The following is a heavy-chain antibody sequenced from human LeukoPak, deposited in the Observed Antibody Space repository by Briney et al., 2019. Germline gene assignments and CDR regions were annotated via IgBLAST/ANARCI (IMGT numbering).Heavy chain of an antibody. CDR3: ARRGSSSWYGFDY. J-gene: IGHJ4*02. D-gene: IGHD6-13*01. V-gene: IGHV4-59*08. Sequence: SETLSLTCTVSGGSISSYYWSWIRQPPGKGLEWIGYIYYSGSTNYNPSLKSRVTISVDTSKNQFSLKLSSVTAADTAVYYCARRGSSSWYGFDYWGQGTLVTVSS. CDR1: GGSISSYY. CDR2: IYYSGST.